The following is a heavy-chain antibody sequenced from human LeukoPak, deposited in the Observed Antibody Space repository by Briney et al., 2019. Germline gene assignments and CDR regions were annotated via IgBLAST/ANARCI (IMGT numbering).Heavy chain of an antibody. Sequence: GCLRHSRAAPGLTPTAAWMSTVLQRPGKGLEWVATINTDVSNRYYVGSVKGRFTIPRDNAKNALYRRMDSLRGDVTALYYCAGFDRFWGQGTLVTVSS. CDR3: AGFDRF. V-gene: IGHV3-7*01. J-gene: IGHJ4*02. D-gene: IGHD3-22*01. CDR1: GLTPTAAW. CDR2: INTDVSNR.